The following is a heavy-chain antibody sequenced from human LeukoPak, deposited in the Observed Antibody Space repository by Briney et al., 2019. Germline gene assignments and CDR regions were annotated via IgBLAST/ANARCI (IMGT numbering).Heavy chain of an antibody. D-gene: IGHD3-16*01. CDR3: AREGPLGKCSDY. CDR2: FSYSGGT. V-gene: IGHV4-59*01. Sequence: SETLSLTCLGSCGSILNLFWTWIRQPPGKGLEWIGYFSYSGGTTYNPPLKSRVTISIDTSKNQFSLNLNSVTAADTAVYYCAREGPLGKCSDYCGPGTLVTVSS. J-gene: IGHJ4*02. CDR1: CGSILNLF.